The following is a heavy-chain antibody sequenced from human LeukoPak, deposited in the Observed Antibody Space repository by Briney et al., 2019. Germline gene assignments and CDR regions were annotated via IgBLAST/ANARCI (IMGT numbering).Heavy chain of an antibody. D-gene: IGHD3-10*01. J-gene: IGHJ6*02. Sequence: GGSLRLSCAASGFTFSSYAMSWIRQAPGKGLEWVSAISGSGGSTYYADSVKGRFTSSRDNSKNTLYLQMNSLRAEDTAVYYCAKTPLAAPPPRGYYYGMDVWGQGTTVTVSS. V-gene: IGHV3-23*01. CDR3: AKTPLAAPPPRGYYYGMDV. CDR2: ISGSGGST. CDR1: GFTFSSYA.